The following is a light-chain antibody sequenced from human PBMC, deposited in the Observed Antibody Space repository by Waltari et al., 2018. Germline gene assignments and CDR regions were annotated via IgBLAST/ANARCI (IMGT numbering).Light chain of an antibody. CDR2: WAS. Sequence: DIVMTQSPDSLAVSLGERATINCKSSQRVLYSSKKKNYLAWYQRKPGQPPKLLIYWASTRESGVPDRFSGSGSGTDFTLTISSLQAEDVAVYYCHQYYNTPPTFGQGTKVEIK. V-gene: IGKV4-1*01. CDR1: QRVLYSSKKKNY. J-gene: IGKJ1*01. CDR3: HQYYNTPPT.